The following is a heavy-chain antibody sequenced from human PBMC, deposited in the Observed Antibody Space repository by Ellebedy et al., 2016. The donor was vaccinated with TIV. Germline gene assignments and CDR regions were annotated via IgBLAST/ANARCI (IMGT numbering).Heavy chain of an antibody. CDR3: ATTTAVHHTAFDI. CDR1: GYTFTAYY. CDR2: ISPNSAAT. D-gene: IGHD4-17*01. J-gene: IGHJ3*02. V-gene: IGHV1-2*02. Sequence: AASVKVSCKASGYTFTAYYIHWVRPAPGHGLEWMGWISPNSAATNYAQKFQGRVAMTRYTSTRTVYMDLSRLRSDDTAVYFCATTTAVHHTAFDIWGQGTTVTVSS.